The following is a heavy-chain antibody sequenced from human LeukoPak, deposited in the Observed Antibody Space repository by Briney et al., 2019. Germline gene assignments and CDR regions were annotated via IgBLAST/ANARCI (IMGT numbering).Heavy chain of an antibody. J-gene: IGHJ4*02. D-gene: IGHD1-26*01. CDR2: INDNGGRT. CDR3: VKDVGGSYAFDY. CDR1: GFTFSSYG. Sequence: GGSLRLSCAASGFTFSSYGMHWVRQAPGKGLEYVSGINDNGGRTHYGDSVKGRFGISRDNSKNTLHLQMSTLRAEDTALYYCVKDVGGSYAFDYWGQGILVTVAS. V-gene: IGHV3-64D*09.